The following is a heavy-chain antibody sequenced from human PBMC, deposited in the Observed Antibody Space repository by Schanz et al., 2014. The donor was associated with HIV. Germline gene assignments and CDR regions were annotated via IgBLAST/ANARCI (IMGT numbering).Heavy chain of an antibody. CDR2: MNPNSGNT. CDR3: ARAGITMVHWRYFDS. D-gene: IGHD3-10*01. Sequence: QVQLVQSGAEVKKPGALVKVSCKASGYTFNSHDINWVRQATGQGLAWMGWMNPNSGNTGYAQKFKGRVTMTRNTSISTAYMELSSLRSEDTAVYYCARAGITMVHWRYFDSWGQGTLVTVSS. CDR1: GYTFNSHD. J-gene: IGHJ4*02. V-gene: IGHV1-8*01.